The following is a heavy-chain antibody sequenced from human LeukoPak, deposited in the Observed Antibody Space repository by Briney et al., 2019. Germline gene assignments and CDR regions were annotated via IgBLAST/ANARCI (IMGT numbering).Heavy chain of an antibody. V-gene: IGHV4-34*01. CDR1: GGSFSGYY. CDR2: INHSGST. Sequence: HSETLSLTCVVYGGSFSGYYWSWIRQPPGKGLEWIGEINHSGSTNYNPSLKSRVTISVDTSKNQFSLKLSSVTAADTAVYYCARAKKASFDPWGQGTLVTVSS. J-gene: IGHJ5*02. CDR3: ARAKKASFDP.